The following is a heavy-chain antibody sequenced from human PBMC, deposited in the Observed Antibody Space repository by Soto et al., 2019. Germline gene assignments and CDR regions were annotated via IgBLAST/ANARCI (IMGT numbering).Heavy chain of an antibody. Sequence: GGSLRLSCAASGFTFSSYAMSWVRQAPGKGLEWVSTISGTVPSTYYADSVKGRFTISRDNSKNTLYLRMDSLRVEDTAVYYCAKDGEYCSGGSCYRNYYYYGMDVWGQGTTVTVSS. D-gene: IGHD2-15*01. V-gene: IGHV3-23*01. CDR1: GFTFSSYA. CDR2: ISGTVPST. CDR3: AKDGEYCSGGSCYRNYYYYGMDV. J-gene: IGHJ6*02.